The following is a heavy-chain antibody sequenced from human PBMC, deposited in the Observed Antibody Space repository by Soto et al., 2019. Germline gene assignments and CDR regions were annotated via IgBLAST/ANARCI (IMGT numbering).Heavy chain of an antibody. CDR2: IYPADSDT. J-gene: IGHJ4*02. CDR3: VAYSGASGRHFDY. D-gene: IGHD6-6*01. V-gene: IGHV5-51*01. Sequence: PGESLKISCKGSGYKFPDYWIGWVRQMPGKGLEWMGMIYPADSDTRYSPSFQGQVTISADKSITTASMQWSSLKASDTAMYFCVAYSGASGRHFDYWGQGALVTVSS. CDR1: GYKFPDYW.